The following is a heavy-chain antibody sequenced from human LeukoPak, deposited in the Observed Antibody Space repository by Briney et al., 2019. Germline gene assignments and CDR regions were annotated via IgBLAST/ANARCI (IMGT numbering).Heavy chain of an antibody. CDR1: GFTFSSYA. Sequence: GGSLRLPCAASGFTFSSYAMSWVRQAPGKGLEWVLAISGSGGSTYYADSVKGRFTISRDNSKNTLYLQMNSLRAEDTAVYYCAKDASGPDDAFDIWGQGTMVTVSS. CDR2: ISGSGGST. J-gene: IGHJ3*02. D-gene: IGHD6-19*01. CDR3: AKDASGPDDAFDI. V-gene: IGHV3-23*01.